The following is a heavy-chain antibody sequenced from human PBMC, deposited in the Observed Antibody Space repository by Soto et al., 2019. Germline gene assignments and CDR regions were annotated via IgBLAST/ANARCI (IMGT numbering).Heavy chain of an antibody. V-gene: IGHV6-1*01. CDR1: GDSVSSNSAA. CDR3: ARWGIAAAGEYYYGMDV. Sequence: SQTLSLTCAISGDSVSSNSAAWNWIRQSPSRGLEWLGRTYYRSKWYNDYAVSVKSRITINPDTSKNQFSLQLNSVTPEDTAVYYCARWGIAAAGEYYYGMDVWGQGTKVTVSS. CDR2: TYYRSKWYN. D-gene: IGHD6-13*01. J-gene: IGHJ6*02.